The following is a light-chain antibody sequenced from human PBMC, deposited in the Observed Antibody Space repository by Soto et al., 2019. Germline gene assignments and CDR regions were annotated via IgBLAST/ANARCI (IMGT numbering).Light chain of an antibody. CDR1: QDIGSR. Sequence: DIQMTQSPSSLSASVGDRVNISCRASQDIGSRLAWYQQKPGKAPKILIYAAASLHSGVPSRFSATFSGTVFPLTTNSLPPEDCATDFFQGENSFPLTFGPGTKGDLK. V-gene: IGKV1-12*01. CDR2: AAA. CDR3: QGENSFPLT. J-gene: IGKJ3*01.